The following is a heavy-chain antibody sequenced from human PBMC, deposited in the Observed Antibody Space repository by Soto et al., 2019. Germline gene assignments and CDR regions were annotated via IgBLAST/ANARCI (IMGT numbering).Heavy chain of an antibody. J-gene: IGHJ6*02. CDR2: IYHSGST. CDR1: GGSISSSNW. CDR3: ARVRAVAGYYYYYGMDV. V-gene: IGHV4-4*02. D-gene: IGHD6-19*01. Sequence: SETLSLTCAVSGGSISSSNWWSWVRQPPGKGLEWIGEIYHSGSTNYNPSLKSRVTISVDKSKDQSSLKLSSVTAADTAVYYCARVRAVAGYYYYYGMDVWGQGTKVTVSS.